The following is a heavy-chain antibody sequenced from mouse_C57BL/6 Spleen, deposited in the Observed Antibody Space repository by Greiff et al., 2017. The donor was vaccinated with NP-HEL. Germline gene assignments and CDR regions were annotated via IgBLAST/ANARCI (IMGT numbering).Heavy chain of an antibody. D-gene: IGHD4-1*01. V-gene: IGHV1-52*01. CDR3: ARSWDLYAMDY. Sequence: VQLQQSGAELVRPGSSVKLSCKASGYTFTSYWMHWVKQRPIQGLEWIGNIDPSDSETHYNQKFKDKATLTVDKSSSTAYMQLSSLTSEDSAVYYCARSWDLYAMDYWGQGTSVTVSS. CDR1: GYTFTSYW. CDR2: IDPSDSET. J-gene: IGHJ4*01.